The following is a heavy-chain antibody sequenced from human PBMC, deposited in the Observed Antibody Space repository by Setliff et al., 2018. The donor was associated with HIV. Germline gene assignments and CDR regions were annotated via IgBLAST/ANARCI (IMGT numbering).Heavy chain of an antibody. V-gene: IGHV1-69*05. CDR1: GYTFTDYF. CDR3: ARGHSHGYGYSGSYDGNSWDI. J-gene: IGHJ3*02. CDR2: IIPMFGTL. Sequence: SVKVSCKSSGYTFTDYFMHWVRQAPGQGLEWMGGIIPMFGTLNFAQKFQGRVTITTDESTSTAYMELNSLRSEDTAVYYCARGHSHGYGYSGSYDGNSWDIWGQGTMVTVSS. D-gene: IGHD1-26*01.